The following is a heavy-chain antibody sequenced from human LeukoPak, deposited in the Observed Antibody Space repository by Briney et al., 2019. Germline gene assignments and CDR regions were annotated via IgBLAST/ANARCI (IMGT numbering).Heavy chain of an antibody. Sequence: GGSQSLSCAASGFTFSSYAMSWVSQAPGKGLEWVSAISGSGGSTYYADSVKGRFTISRDNSKNTLYLQMNSLRAEDTAVYYCAKDLTPPYGVNTDDYWGHGTLVTVSS. J-gene: IGHJ4*03. V-gene: IGHV3-23*01. CDR1: GFTFSSYA. CDR3: AKDLTPPYGVNTDDY. D-gene: IGHD4-17*01. CDR2: ISGSGGST.